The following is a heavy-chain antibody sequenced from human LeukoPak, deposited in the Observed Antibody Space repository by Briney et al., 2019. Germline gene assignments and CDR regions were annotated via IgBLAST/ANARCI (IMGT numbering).Heavy chain of an antibody. V-gene: IGHV3-66*01. CDR3: AREGNYDILTGYYPY. D-gene: IGHD3-9*01. J-gene: IGHJ4*02. CDR1: GFTVSSNY. CDR2: IYSGGST. Sequence: GGSLRLSCAASGFTVSSNYMSWVRQAPGKGLEWVSVIYSGGSTYYADSVKGRFTISRDNSKNTLYLQMNSLRAEDTAVYYCAREGNYDILTGYYPYWGQGTLVTVSS.